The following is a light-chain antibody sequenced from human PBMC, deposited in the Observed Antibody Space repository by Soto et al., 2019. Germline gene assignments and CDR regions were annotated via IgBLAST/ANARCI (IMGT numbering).Light chain of an antibody. Sequence: QSVLTQPPSASGTPGQRVTISCSGSSSNIGSNTVNWYQQLPGTAPKLLIYSTNKRPSGVPDRISGSKSGTSASLAISGLRSDDEATYYCAAWDDSLSGPVFGGGTKVTVL. CDR1: SSNIGSNT. J-gene: IGLJ2*01. CDR2: STN. CDR3: AAWDDSLSGPV. V-gene: IGLV1-44*01.